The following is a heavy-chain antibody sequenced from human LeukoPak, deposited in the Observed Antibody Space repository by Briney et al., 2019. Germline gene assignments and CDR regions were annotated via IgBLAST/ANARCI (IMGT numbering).Heavy chain of an antibody. Sequence: PGGSLRLSCAASGFTFSSYWMHWVRQAPGKGLVWVSRINSDGSSTSYADSVKGRFTISRDNAKNTLYLQMNSLRAEDTAVYYCARARSYDYVWGSYPDYWGQGTLVTVPS. D-gene: IGHD3-16*02. CDR2: INSDGSST. V-gene: IGHV3-74*01. CDR3: ARARSYDYVWGSYPDY. CDR1: GFTFSSYW. J-gene: IGHJ4*02.